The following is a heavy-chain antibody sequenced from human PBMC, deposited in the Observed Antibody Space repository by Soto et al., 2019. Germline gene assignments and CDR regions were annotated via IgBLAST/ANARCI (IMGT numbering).Heavy chain of an antibody. J-gene: IGHJ4*01. CDR1: GFIFSSYT. V-gene: IGHV3-21*01. CDR2: ISSSSSNI. CDR3: AREDYAGASPRFDY. D-gene: IGHD4-17*01. Sequence: EVQLVESGGGLVKPGGSLRLSCAASGFIFSSYTMTWVRQAPGKGLEWVSSISSSSSNIEYADSVKGRFSVSRDNANTSLFLQINSLRADDTAVYYCAREDYAGASPRFDYWGLGALVTVSS.